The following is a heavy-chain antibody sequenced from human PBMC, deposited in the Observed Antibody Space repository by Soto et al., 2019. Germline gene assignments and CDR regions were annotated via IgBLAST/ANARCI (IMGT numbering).Heavy chain of an antibody. D-gene: IGHD2-15*01. V-gene: IGHV3-33*08. CDR3: ASVSGVVRAARLDLGMDA. CDR1: GFTFSSYG. J-gene: IGHJ6*02. CDR2: ICYDGSSK. Sequence: QVQLVESGGGVVQPGRSLRLSCAASGFTFSSYGMNWVRQAPGKGLEWVAAICYDGSSKYYADSVKGRFTISRDNSKNTLYLQLNSLRAEDTAVYFCASVSGVVRAARLDLGMDAWGQGTTVTVSS.